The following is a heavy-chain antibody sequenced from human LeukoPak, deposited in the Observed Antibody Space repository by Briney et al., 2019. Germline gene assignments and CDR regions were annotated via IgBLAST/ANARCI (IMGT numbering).Heavy chain of an antibody. CDR1: GGTFSSYA. J-gene: IGHJ4*02. V-gene: IGHV1-69*13. CDR3: ARQGAASSPPGVDY. CDR2: IIPIFGTA. D-gene: IGHD6-25*01. Sequence: GASVKVSCKASGGTFSSYAISWVRQAPGQGLEWMGGIIPIFGTANYAQKFQGRVTITADESTSTAYMELSSLRSEDTAVYYCARQGAASSPPGVDYWGQGTLVTVSS.